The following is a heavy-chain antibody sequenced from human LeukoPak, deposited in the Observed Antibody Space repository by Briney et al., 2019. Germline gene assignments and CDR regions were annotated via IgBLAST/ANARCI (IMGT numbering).Heavy chain of an antibody. Sequence: ASVKVSCKASGGTFSSYAFSWVRQAPGQGLEWMGWISAYNGNTNYAQKIQGRVTMTTDTSTSTAYMELRSLRSDDTAVYYCARVYCSSTSCYQGHAFDIWGQGTMVTVSS. CDR3: ARVYCSSTSCYQGHAFDI. CDR2: ISAYNGNT. CDR1: GGTFSSYA. D-gene: IGHD2-2*01. J-gene: IGHJ3*02. V-gene: IGHV1-18*04.